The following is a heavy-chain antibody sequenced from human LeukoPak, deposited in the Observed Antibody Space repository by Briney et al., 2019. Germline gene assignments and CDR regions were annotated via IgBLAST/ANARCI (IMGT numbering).Heavy chain of an antibody. CDR2: IIGTGGSST. J-gene: IGHJ3*01. Sequence: GGSLRLSCAASGFTFSSYAMSWVRQASGKGLEWVSSIIGTGGSSTYYADSVKGRFTISRDNSKNTLYLQMNSLRAEDTALYYCAKGRGSSYYDAFDLWGQGTMVTVSS. D-gene: IGHD1-26*01. V-gene: IGHV3-23*01. CDR1: GFTFSSYA. CDR3: AKGRGSSYYDAFDL.